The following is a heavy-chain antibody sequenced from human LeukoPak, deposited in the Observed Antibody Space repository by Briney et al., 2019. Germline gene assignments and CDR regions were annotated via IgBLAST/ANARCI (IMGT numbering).Heavy chain of an antibody. J-gene: IGHJ4*02. V-gene: IGHV3-23*01. CDR3: AKDWGYYYGSSGLDY. D-gene: IGHD3-22*01. Sequence: GGSLRLSCAASGFTFSSYAMSWVRQAPGKGLEWVSAISGSGGSTYYADSVKGRFTISRDNSKNTLYLQMNSLRAEDTAVYYCAKDWGYYYGSSGLDYWGQGTLVTVSS. CDR2: ISGSGGST. CDR1: GFTFSSYA.